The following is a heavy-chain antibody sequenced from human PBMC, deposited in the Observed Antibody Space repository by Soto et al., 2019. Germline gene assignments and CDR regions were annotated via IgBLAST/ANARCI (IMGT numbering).Heavy chain of an antibody. J-gene: IGHJ6*02. Sequence: QVQLVQSGAEVKKHGSSVKVSCKASAGTFSSYAISWVRQAPGKGLEWRGGIIPISETTNYAQKFQGRVTINADESKSTAYKELSSLRAENTAVDYCARSQGSSTSIEIYYYDCYGIDVCGHGTAVTVSS. V-gene: IGHV1-69*01. CDR1: AGTFSSYA. CDR2: IIPISETT. D-gene: IGHD2-2*01. CDR3: ARSQGSSTSIEIYYYDCYGIDV.